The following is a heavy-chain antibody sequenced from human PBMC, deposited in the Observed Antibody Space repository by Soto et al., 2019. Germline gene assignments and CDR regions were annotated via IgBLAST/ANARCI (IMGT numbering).Heavy chain of an antibody. V-gene: IGHV3-30-3*01. J-gene: IGHJ4*02. CDR1: GFTFNSYA. CDR2: ISYDGSNK. Sequence: QVQLVESGGGVVQPGRSLRLSCAASGFTFNSYAVYWVRQAPGKGLEWVAVISYDGSNKYYADSVKGRFTISRDNSKNTLYLQMNSLRADDTAVYYCANGGGFDYWGQGTLVTVSS. D-gene: IGHD3-10*01. CDR3: ANGGGFDY.